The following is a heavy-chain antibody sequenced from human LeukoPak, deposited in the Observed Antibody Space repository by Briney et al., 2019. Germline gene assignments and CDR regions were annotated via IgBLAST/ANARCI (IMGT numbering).Heavy chain of an antibody. J-gene: IGHJ5*02. Sequence: SETLSLTCTVSGGSISSYYWSWTRQPPGKGLEWIGYIYYSGSTNYNPSLKSRVTISVDTSKNQFSLKLSSVTAADTAVYYCARLSYYGSGSWFDPWGQGTLVTVSS. V-gene: IGHV4-59*08. CDR1: GGSISSYY. CDR3: ARLSYYGSGSWFDP. D-gene: IGHD3-10*01. CDR2: IYYSGST.